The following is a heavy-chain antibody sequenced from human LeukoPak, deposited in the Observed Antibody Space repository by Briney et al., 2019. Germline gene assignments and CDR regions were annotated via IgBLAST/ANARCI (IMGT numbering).Heavy chain of an antibody. J-gene: IGHJ4*02. CDR1: GFTFSNYA. Sequence: GGSLRLSCTASGFTFSNYAMSWVRQAPGKGLEWVSTISGSDGSAYYADSVKGRFTISRDNSKNTLYLQMNSLRVEDTAIYYCAKGRGYCTGGSCYSDYWGQGNLVTVSS. CDR3: AKGRGYCTGGSCYSDY. D-gene: IGHD2-15*01. V-gene: IGHV3-23*01. CDR2: ISGSDGSA.